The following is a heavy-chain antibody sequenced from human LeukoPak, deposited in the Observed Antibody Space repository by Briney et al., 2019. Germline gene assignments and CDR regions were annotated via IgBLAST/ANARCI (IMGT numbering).Heavy chain of an antibody. CDR2: IYYSGST. CDR3: ARQLSPYAFDI. Sequence: SETLSLTCTVSGGSISSSSYYWGWIRQPPGKGLEWIGSIYYSGSTYYNPSLKSRVTISVDTSKNQFSLKLSSVTAADTAVYYCARQLSPYAFDIWGQGTVVTVSS. J-gene: IGHJ3*02. CDR1: GGSISSSSYY. V-gene: IGHV4-39*01. D-gene: IGHD2-2*01.